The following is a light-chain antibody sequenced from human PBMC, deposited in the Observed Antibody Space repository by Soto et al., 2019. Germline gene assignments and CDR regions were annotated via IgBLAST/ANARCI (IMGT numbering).Light chain of an antibody. J-gene: IGKJ5*01. V-gene: IGKV3D-20*02. Sequence: DIVITESPATLSVSPGERARLSCRASQSVSSSYLAWYQQRPGQAPRLLIYGASSRATGIPDRFSGSGSGTNFTLTISSLEPEDFAVYYCQQRRSWQVTFGQGTRLEIK. CDR2: GAS. CDR3: QQRRSWQVT. CDR1: QSVSSSY.